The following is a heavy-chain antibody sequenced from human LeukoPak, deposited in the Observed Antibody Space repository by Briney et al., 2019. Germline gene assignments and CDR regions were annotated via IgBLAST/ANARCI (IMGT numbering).Heavy chain of an antibody. D-gene: IGHD6-19*01. V-gene: IGHV3-13*01. Sequence: GGSLRLSCAASGFTFIDYDMHWVRQVIGKGLEWVSAIGIGGDTHYSGSVKGRFTISRENAESSLYPQMNSLRAEDTAVYYCARGGIQVSGIDEFDYWGQGTLVTVSS. CDR1: GFTFIDYD. J-gene: IGHJ4*02. CDR2: IGIGGDT. CDR3: ARGGIQVSGIDEFDY.